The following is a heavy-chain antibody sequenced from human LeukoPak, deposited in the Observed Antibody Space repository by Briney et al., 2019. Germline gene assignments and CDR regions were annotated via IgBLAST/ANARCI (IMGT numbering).Heavy chain of an antibody. D-gene: IGHD1-26*01. CDR2: IYYSGST. J-gene: IGHJ4*02. CDR1: GGSISSSSYY. CDR3: ARLSDLSSYYFDY. V-gene: IGHV4-39*01. Sequence: SETLSLTCTVSGGSISSSSYYWGWIRQPPGKGLEWIGSIYYSGSTYYNPSLKSRVTISVDTSKNQISLKLSSVTAADTAVYYCARLSDLSSYYFDYWGQGTLVTVSS.